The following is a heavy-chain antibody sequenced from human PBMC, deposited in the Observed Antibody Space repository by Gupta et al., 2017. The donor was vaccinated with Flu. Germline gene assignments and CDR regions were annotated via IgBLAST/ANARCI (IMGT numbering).Heavy chain of an antibody. Sequence: AASGFTFSNYNLNWGRQAPGKGLEWVSSISRRFSYIDYADSVKRRFTISSDNARNSLYLQINSVRAEDTGIYYCARDRSSDDAFDLWGQGTMVTVSS. CDR2: ISRRFSYI. CDR1: GFTFSNYN. D-gene: IGHD3-16*02. J-gene: IGHJ3*01. CDR3: ARDRSSDDAFDL. V-gene: IGHV3-21*01.